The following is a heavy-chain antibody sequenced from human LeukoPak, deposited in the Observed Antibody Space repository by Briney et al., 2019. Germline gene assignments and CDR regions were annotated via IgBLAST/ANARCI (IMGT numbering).Heavy chain of an antibody. J-gene: IGHJ3*02. CDR2: IYTSGST. V-gene: IGHV4-4*07. Sequence: SETLSLTCTFSGGSISSYYWSWIRQPAGKGLEWIGRIYTSGSTNYNPSLKSRVTVSVDTSKNQFSLKLSSVTAADTAVYYCARGGGYSYGNDAFDIWGQGTMVTVSS. CDR3: ARGGGYSYGNDAFDI. D-gene: IGHD5-18*01. CDR1: GGSISSYY.